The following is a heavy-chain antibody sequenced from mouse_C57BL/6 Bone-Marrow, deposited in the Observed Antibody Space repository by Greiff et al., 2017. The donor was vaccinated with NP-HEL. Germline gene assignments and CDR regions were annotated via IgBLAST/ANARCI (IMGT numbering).Heavy chain of an antibody. J-gene: IGHJ4*01. CDR2: LYPGNSDT. CDR3: TRPERRSTVVAHYYAMDY. V-gene: IGHV1-5*01. D-gene: IGHD1-1*01. CDR1: GYTFTSYW. Sequence: EVQLQQSGTVLARPGASVKMSCKTSGYTFTSYWLHWVQQRPGQGLEWIGALYPGNSDTSYNQTFKGKAKLPAVPSASTAYMELSSLTNEDSAVYYCTRPERRSTVVAHYYAMDYWGQGTSVTVSS.